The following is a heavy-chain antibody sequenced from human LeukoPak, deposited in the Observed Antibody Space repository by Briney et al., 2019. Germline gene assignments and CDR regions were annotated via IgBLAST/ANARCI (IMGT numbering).Heavy chain of an antibody. J-gene: IGHJ4*02. D-gene: IGHD2-21*02. CDR3: AKAVVVTAILGY. CDR2: IRYDGSNK. Sequence: GGSLRLSCAASGFTFSNYGMNWVRQAPGKGLEWVAFIRYDGSNKYYADSVKGRFTISRDNSKNTLYLQMNSLRAEDTAVYYCAKAVVVTAILGYWGQGTLVTVSS. V-gene: IGHV3-30*02. CDR1: GFTFSNYG.